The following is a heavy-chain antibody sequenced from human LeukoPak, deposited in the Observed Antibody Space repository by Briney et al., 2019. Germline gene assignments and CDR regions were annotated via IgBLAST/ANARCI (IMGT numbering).Heavy chain of an antibody. Sequence: GGSLRLSCAASGFTFSSYAMSWVRQAPGKGLGWVSAISGSGGSTYYADSVKGRFTISRDNSKNTLYLQMNSLRAEDTAVYYCAKDLGYSSGWYIDYWGQGTLVTVSS. CDR3: AKDLGYSSGWYIDY. CDR1: GFTFSSYA. CDR2: ISGSGGST. D-gene: IGHD6-19*01. V-gene: IGHV3-23*01. J-gene: IGHJ4*02.